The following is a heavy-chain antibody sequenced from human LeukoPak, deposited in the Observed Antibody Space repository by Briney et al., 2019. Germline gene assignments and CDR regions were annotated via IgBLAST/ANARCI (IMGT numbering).Heavy chain of an antibody. J-gene: IGHJ4*02. Sequence: GASVKVSCKASGGTFSSYAISWVRQAPGQGLEWMGGIIPIFGTANYAQKFQGRVTITADGSTSTAYMELSSLRSEDTAVYYCERSITIFGVVRYYFDYWGQGTLVTVSS. V-gene: IGHV1-69*13. CDR2: IIPIFGTA. CDR3: ERSITIFGVVRYYFDY. CDR1: GGTFSSYA. D-gene: IGHD3-3*01.